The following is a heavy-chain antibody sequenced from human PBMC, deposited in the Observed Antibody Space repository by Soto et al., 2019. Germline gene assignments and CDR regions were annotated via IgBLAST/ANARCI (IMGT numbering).Heavy chain of an antibody. J-gene: IGHJ4*02. CDR2: ISYDGSNK. Sequence: QVQLVESGGSVVQPGRSLRLSCAASGFIFNNYGMHWVRQAPGKGLEWVAVISYDGSNKYYVDSVKGRFTISRDNSKNTLNLQMNSLRADDTAVYYCAKENPLKRRYYDGSGYYYFDYWGQGTLVTVSS. D-gene: IGHD3-22*01. CDR1: GFIFNNYG. CDR3: AKENPLKRRYYDGSGYYYFDY. V-gene: IGHV3-30*18.